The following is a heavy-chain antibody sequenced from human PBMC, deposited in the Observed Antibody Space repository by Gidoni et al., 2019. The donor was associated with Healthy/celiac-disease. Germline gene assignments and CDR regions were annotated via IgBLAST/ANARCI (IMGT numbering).Heavy chain of an antibody. CDR3: ARDQEKKGYYDFWSGSDHYYYGMDV. CDR1: GFTFSSYA. J-gene: IGHJ6*02. CDR2: ISYDGSNK. D-gene: IGHD3-3*01. V-gene: IGHV3-30-3*01. Sequence: QVQLVESGGGVVQPGRSLRLSCAASGFTFSSYAMHWVRQAPGKGLEWVAVISYDGSNKYYADSVKGRFTISRDNSKNTLYLQMNSLRAEDTAVYYCARDQEKKGYYDFWSGSDHYYYGMDVWGQGTSVTVSS.